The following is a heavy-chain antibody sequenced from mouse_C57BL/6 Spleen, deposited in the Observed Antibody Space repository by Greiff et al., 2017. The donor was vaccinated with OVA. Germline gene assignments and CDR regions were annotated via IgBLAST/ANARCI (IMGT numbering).Heavy chain of an antibody. CDR3: ASYYGSSYVSYLDV. J-gene: IGHJ1*03. CDR2: IDPSDSYT. V-gene: IGHV1-69*01. D-gene: IGHD1-1*01. Sequence: QVQLQQPGAELVMPGASVKLSCKASGYTFTSYWMHWVKQRPGQGLEWIGEIDPSDSYTNYNQKFKGKSTLTVDKSSSTAYMQLSSLTSEDSAVYYCASYYGSSYVSYLDVGGTGTTVTVSS. CDR1: GYTFTSYW.